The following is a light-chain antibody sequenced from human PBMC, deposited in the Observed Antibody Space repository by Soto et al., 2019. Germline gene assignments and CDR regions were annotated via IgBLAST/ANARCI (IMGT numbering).Light chain of an antibody. V-gene: IGKV3-20*01. CDR3: QHYADTVWT. CDR2: GTS. CDR1: QNVGRKN. Sequence: EIVLTQSPGTLSLSPGERATLSCRASQNVGRKNLNWYQQKSGQPPRLLILGTSSRAPDIPDRFSGTGSGTDFSLTISGLEPEDFAVYYCQHYADTVWTFGQGTKVEVK. J-gene: IGKJ1*01.